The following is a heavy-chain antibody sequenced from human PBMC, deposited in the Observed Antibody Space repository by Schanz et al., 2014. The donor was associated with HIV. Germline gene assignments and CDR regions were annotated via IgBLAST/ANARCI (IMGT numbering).Heavy chain of an antibody. CDR2: IYYSGST. V-gene: IGHV4-31*03. CDR3: ARAGSYGSGSNFDY. CDR1: GGSISSGGYY. Sequence: QVQLQESGPGLVKPSQTLSLTCTVSGGSISSGGYYWSWIRQHPGKGLEWIGYIYYSGSTYYNPSLQSRVTISIDRSKNQFSLKLTSVTAADTAAYYCARAGSYGSGSNFDYWGQGTLVTVSS. J-gene: IGHJ4*02. D-gene: IGHD3-10*01.